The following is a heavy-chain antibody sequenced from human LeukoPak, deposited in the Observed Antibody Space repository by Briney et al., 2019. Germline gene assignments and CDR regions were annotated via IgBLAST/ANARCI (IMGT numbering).Heavy chain of an antibody. CDR3: AKDVRVGGGGMDV. J-gene: IGHJ6*02. Sequence: GGSLRLSCAASGFTFSNYAMNWVRQAPGKGLEWVSLISSCGENAYYADSVRGRFTISRDKSKNTVSLQMNSLRGEDTAVYYCAKDVRVGGGGMDVWGQGTPVTVSS. V-gene: IGHV3-23*01. CDR1: GFTFSNYA. CDR2: ISSCGENA. D-gene: IGHD1-26*01.